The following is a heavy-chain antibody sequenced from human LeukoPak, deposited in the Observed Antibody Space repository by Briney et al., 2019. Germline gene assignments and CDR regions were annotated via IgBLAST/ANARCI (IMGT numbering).Heavy chain of an antibody. J-gene: IGHJ4*02. CDR3: ARPDYFASHD. D-gene: IGHD3-10*01. CDR2: IYPDDSRT. CDR1: GYNFPKSW. V-gene: IGHV5-51*01. Sequence: GESLQISCKGSGYNFPKSWIGWVRQMPGKGLEWMAIIYPDDSRTKYSPSFQGQVTISADRSINTAYLQWSSVRASDTAIYSCARPDYFASHDWGQGTLVTVSS.